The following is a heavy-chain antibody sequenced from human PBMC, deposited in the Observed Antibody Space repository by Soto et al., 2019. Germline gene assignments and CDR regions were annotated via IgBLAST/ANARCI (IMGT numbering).Heavy chain of an antibody. V-gene: IGHV3-48*02. CDR1: GFTFSSYS. J-gene: IGHJ4*02. CDR2: ISSSSSTI. D-gene: IGHD3-3*01. CDR3: ARDKGSGRLTIFGVVIIDGFDY. Sequence: LRLSCAASGFTFSSYSMNWVRQAPGKGLEWVSYISSSSSTIYYADSVKGRFTISRDNAKNSLYLQMNSLRDEDTAVYYCARDKGSGRLTIFGVVIIDGFDYWGQGTLVTVSS.